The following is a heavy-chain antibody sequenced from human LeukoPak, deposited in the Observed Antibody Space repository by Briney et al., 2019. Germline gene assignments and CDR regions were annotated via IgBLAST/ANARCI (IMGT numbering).Heavy chain of an antibody. CDR2: INTSGGNT. J-gene: IGHJ4*02. CDR1: GFTFSSYA. D-gene: IGHD6-19*01. CDR3: AKGSGWYV. Sequence: PGGSLRLSCAASGFTFSSYAMTWARQAPGKGLEWVSVINTSGGNTDYADPVKGRFTISRDNSKNTLYLQMNSLRAEDTAVYYCAKGSGWYVWGQGTLVTVSS. V-gene: IGHV3-23*01.